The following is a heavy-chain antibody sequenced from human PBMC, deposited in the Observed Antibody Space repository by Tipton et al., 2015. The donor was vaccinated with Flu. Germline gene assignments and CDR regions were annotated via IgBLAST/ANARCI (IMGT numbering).Heavy chain of an antibody. J-gene: IGHJ5*02. CDR2: IFVSGST. CDR1: GGSISSSLHY. Sequence: TLSLTCTVSGGSISSSLHYWSWIRQPAGKGLEWIGRIFVSGSTNYNPFLESRVTISIDTSKNQFSLKLSSVAAADTAVYYCARDLGPFNWFDTWGQGTLVTVSS. CDR3: ARDLGPFNWFDT. V-gene: IGHV4-61*02.